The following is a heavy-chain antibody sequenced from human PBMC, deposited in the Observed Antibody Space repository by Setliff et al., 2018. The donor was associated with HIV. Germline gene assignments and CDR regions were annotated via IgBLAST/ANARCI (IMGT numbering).Heavy chain of an antibody. V-gene: IGHV4-34*01. CDR3: ARSVYNWNRGGFDY. CDR1: GGSFSGYY. D-gene: IGHD1-20*01. Sequence: SETLSLTCAVYGGSFSGYYWSWIRQPPGKGLEWIGEINHSGSTNSNPSLKSRVTISVDTSKNQFSLKLSSVTAADTAVYYCARSVYNWNRGGFDYWGQGTLVTVSS. J-gene: IGHJ4*02. CDR2: INHSGST.